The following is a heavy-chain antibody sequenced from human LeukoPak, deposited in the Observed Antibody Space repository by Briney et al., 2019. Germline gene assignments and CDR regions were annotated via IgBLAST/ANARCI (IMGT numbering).Heavy chain of an antibody. Sequence: PSETLSLTCAVYGGSFSGYYWSWIRQVPGKGLEWIGEINHNASTKYNPSLKSRVTLSVDTSKNQFSLRVSSVTAADTAVYYCARHTREFYYYYMDVWGKGSTVITSS. CDR3: ARHTREFYYYYMDV. V-gene: IGHV4-34*01. D-gene: IGHD1-1*01. CDR1: GGSFSGYY. J-gene: IGHJ6*03. CDR2: INHNAST.